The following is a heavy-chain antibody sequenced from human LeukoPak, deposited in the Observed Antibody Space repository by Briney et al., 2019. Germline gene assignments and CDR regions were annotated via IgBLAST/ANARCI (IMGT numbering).Heavy chain of an antibody. D-gene: IGHD2-2*01. V-gene: IGHV3-21*01. CDR3: ATSGGFVLPNAITGNWYMDV. Sequence: GRSLRLSCGASGSTFSDYSMNWVRQAPGKGLAWVASITSAGGYKYYADSVKGRFTISRDNAQNSLFLQMNSLRAEGTAVYFCATSGGFVLPNAITGNWYMDVWGRGTSVTVSS. CDR2: ITSAGGYK. J-gene: IGHJ6*03. CDR1: GSTFSDYS.